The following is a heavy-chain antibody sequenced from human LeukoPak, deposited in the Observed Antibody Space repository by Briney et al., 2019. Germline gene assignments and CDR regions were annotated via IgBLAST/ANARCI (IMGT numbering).Heavy chain of an antibody. V-gene: IGHV1-2*02. CDR1: GYTFTGYY. Sequence: GASVKVSCKASGYTFTGYYMHWVRQAPGQGLEWMGWINPNSGGTNYAQKLQGRVTMTTDTSTSTAYMELRSLRSDDTAVYYCARDGDYYGSGTVSDYWGQGTLVTVSS. CDR3: ARDGDYYGSGTVSDY. J-gene: IGHJ4*02. D-gene: IGHD3-10*01. CDR2: INPNSGGT.